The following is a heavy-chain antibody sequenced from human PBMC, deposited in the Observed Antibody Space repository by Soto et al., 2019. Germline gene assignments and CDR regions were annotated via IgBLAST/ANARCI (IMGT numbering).Heavy chain of an antibody. CDR1: GFTVSSTY. CDR3: ARDRGGGFDAFDI. V-gene: IGHV3-66*01. Sequence: GGSLRHSCEASGFTVSSTYMNWVRQAPGKGLEWVSVLYSGGTTYYADSVKGRFTISIDNSKNTLYLQINSLRAEDTAVYYCARDRGGGFDAFDIWGQGTMVTVSS. J-gene: IGHJ3*02. CDR2: LYSGGTT. D-gene: IGHD3-10*01.